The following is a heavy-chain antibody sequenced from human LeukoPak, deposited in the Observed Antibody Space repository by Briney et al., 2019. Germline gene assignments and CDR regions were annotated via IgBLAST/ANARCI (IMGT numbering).Heavy chain of an antibody. Sequence: ASVKDSCKVSGYTFTGYYMHWVRQAPGQGLEWMGWINPNSGDTNYAQKFQGRVTMTRDTSISTAYMELSRLRSDDTAVYYCAQRIDSGRYSEGWGQGTLITVSS. V-gene: IGHV1-2*02. D-gene: IGHD1-26*01. CDR3: AQRIDSGRYSEG. CDR1: GYTFTGYY. CDR2: INPNSGDT. J-gene: IGHJ4*02.